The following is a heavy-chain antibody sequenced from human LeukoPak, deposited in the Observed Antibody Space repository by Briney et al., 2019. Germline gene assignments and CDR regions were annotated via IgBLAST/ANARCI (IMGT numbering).Heavy chain of an antibody. J-gene: IGHJ4*02. CDR2: ISGYNGNT. CDR3: ARDLDDSSGDDY. Sequence: ASVKVSCKASGYTFSSYGISWVRQAPGQGLEWMGWISGYNGNTNYAQKLQGRVTMTSDTSTSTAYMELRSLRSDDTAVYYCARDLDDSSGDDYWGQGTLVTVSS. CDR1: GYTFSSYG. D-gene: IGHD3-22*01. V-gene: IGHV1-18*01.